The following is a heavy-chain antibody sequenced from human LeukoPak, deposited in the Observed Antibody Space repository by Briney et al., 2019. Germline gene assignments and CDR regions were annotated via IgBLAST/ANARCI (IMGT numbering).Heavy chain of an antibody. Sequence: GGSLRLSCAASGFTFSDYYMSWIRQAPGKGLEWVSYISSSGSTIYYADSVKGRFTISRDNAKNSLYLQMNSLRAEDTAVYYCARDHGGVVPADNWFDPWGQGTLVTVSS. J-gene: IGHJ5*02. V-gene: IGHV3-11*01. CDR2: ISSSGSTI. CDR3: ARDHGGVVPADNWFDP. CDR1: GFTFSDYY. D-gene: IGHD2-2*01.